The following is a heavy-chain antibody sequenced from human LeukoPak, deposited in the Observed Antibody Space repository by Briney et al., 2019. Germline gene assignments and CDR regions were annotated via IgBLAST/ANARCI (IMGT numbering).Heavy chain of an antibody. V-gene: IGHV4-30-4*01. CDR2: IYYSGST. D-gene: IGHD4-23*01. CDR1: GGSVSSGDCF. Sequence: PSETLSLTCTVSGGSVSSGDCFWGWIRQPPGKGLEWIGYIYYSGSTSYNPSLRSRITISVDTSKNQFSLKLSSVTAADTAIYYCARGYVNYGGSFDYWGQGTLVTVSS. CDR3: ARGYVNYGGSFDY. J-gene: IGHJ4*02.